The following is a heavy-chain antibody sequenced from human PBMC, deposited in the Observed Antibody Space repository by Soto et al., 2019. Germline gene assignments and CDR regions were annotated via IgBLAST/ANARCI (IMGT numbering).Heavy chain of an antibody. J-gene: IGHJ4*02. CDR3: ARAPELFFFAL. V-gene: IGHV4-39*01. Sequence: SETLSLTCTVSGGSISSSSYYWDWIRQPPGKGLEWIGSIYYSGTTGSNPSLQSRVTISMDTSKNQFSLKLRSVSAADTAVYYCARAPELFFFALWGQGTLVTVSS. D-gene: IGHD1-26*01. CDR2: IYYSGTT. CDR1: GGSISSSSYY.